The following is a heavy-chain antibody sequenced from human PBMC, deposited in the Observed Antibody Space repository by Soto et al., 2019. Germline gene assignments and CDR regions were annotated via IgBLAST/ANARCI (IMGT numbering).Heavy chain of an antibody. CDR1: GFAFSSYA. D-gene: IGHD3-16*01. Sequence: GGSLRLSCEASGFAFSSYAMHWVRQAPGKGLEWVGVISYDGNYIYYADSVKGRFTISRDNSKNTLYVQVNSLRGEDTAVYYCARDPGKWGRSYYGMDVWGQGTTVTVSS. V-gene: IGHV3-33*08. J-gene: IGHJ6*02. CDR2: ISYDGNYI. CDR3: ARDPGKWGRSYYGMDV.